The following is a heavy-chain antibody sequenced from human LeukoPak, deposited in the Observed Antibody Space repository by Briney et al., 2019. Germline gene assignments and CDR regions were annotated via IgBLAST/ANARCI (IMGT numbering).Heavy chain of an antibody. CDR3: AKSGGYCSTTSCPPAFDY. V-gene: IGHV3-30*18. J-gene: IGHJ4*02. D-gene: IGHD2-2*01. CDR2: ISYDASNK. Sequence: GGSLRLSCAASGFTFSSYGMHWVRQAPGKGLEWVAVISYDASNKYYADSVKGRFTISRDNSKNTLYLQMNSLRTEDTAVCYCAKSGGYCSTTSCPPAFDYWGQGILVTVSS. CDR1: GFTFSSYG.